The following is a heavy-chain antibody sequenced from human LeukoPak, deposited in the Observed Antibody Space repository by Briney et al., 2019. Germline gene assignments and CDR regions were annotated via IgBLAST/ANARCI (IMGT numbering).Heavy chain of an antibody. J-gene: IGHJ4*02. D-gene: IGHD3-22*01. V-gene: IGHV4-34*01. CDR2: INHSGST. CDR1: GGSFSGYY. Sequence: PSETLSLTCAVYGGSFSGYYWSWIRQPPGKGLEWIGEINHSGSTNYNPSLKSRVTISVDTSKNQFSLKLSSVTAADTAVYYCARGRHYYDSSGYYPEIDYWGQGTLVTVSS. CDR3: ARGRHYYDSSGYYPEIDY.